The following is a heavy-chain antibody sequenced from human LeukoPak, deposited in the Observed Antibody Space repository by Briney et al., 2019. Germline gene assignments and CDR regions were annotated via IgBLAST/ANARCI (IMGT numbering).Heavy chain of an antibody. CDR1: GGSVSNYY. D-gene: IGHD1-1*01. CDR2: IYYTET. CDR3: ARENVHPATFDY. J-gene: IGHJ4*02. Sequence: SETLSLTCTVSGGSVSNYYWSWIRQSPGKGLEWIGYIYYTETSYNPSLKSRVTISADTSKNQFSLKLYSVTAADTAVYYCARENVHPATFDYWGQGTLVTVSS. V-gene: IGHV4-59*02.